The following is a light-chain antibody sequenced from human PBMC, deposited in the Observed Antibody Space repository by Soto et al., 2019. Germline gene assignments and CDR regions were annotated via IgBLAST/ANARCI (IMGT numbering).Light chain of an antibody. CDR2: RND. CDR3: AVWDNSLNGVA. Sequence: QSVLTQPPSASGTPGQRVTISCSGSNSNIGVYPVHWYQRLPGTAPKLLMYRNDVRPSGVPDRFTGSKSGTSASLAISGLRSEDEADYYCAVWDNSLNGVAFGGGTKLTVL. CDR1: NSNIGVYP. J-gene: IGLJ2*01. V-gene: IGLV1-47*01.